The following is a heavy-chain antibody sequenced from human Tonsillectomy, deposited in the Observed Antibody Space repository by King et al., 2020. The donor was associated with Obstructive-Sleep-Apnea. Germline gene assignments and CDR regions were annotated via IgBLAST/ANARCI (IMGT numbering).Heavy chain of an antibody. D-gene: IGHD2-15*01. J-gene: IGHJ6*04. V-gene: IGHV1-2*02. CDR2: INPNSGGT. CDR1: GYSFTGYY. CDR3: AKTVKAEYCSGGSCSPKAV. Sequence: VQLVESGAEVKKPGASVKVSCKASGYSFTGYYIHWVRQAPGEGLEWVGWINPNSGGTNYAQKFQGRVTMTRDTSISTAYMELSRLRSDDTAVYYCAKTVKAEYCSGGSCSPKAVWGEGTTVTVSS.